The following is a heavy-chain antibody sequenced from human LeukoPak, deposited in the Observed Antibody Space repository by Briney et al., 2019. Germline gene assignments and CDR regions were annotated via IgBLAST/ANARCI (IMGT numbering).Heavy chain of an antibody. Sequence: SETLSLTCTVSGGSINSYYWSWIRQPAGKGLEWIGRIYTTGSTNYNPSLKSRVTMSVDTSKNQFSLQLNSVTPEDTAVYYCARALGQNWNSLRPFWYMDVWGKGTTVTVSS. CDR2: IYTTGST. J-gene: IGHJ6*03. CDR1: GGSINSYY. CDR3: ARALGQNWNSLRPFWYMDV. V-gene: IGHV4-4*07. D-gene: IGHD1-7*01.